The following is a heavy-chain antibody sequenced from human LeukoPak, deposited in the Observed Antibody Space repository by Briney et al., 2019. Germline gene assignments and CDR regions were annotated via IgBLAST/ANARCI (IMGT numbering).Heavy chain of an antibody. D-gene: IGHD6-6*01. J-gene: IGHJ4*02. CDR1: GFTFSDYY. CDR2: ISSSGSTI. Sequence: GGSLRLSCAASGFTFSDYYMSWIRQAPGKGLEWVLYISSSGSTIYYADSVKGRFTISRDNAKNSLYLQMNSLRAEDTAVYYCARLEYSSSSGLSYWGQGTLVTVSS. V-gene: IGHV3-11*01. CDR3: ARLEYSSSSGLSY.